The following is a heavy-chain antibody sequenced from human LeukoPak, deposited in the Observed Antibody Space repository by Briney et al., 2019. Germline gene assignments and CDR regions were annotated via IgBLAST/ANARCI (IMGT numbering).Heavy chain of an antibody. V-gene: IGHV1-18*01. J-gene: IGHJ4*02. CDR1: GYTFISYG. D-gene: IGHD2-15*01. CDR3: AGCSGGSCTGYYFDY. Sequence: ASVKVSCKASGYTFISYGISWVRQAPGQGLEWMGWISTYNGNTNYAQTLQGRVTMTTDTSTTIAYMELRSLRSDDTAVCYCAGCSGGSCTGYYFDYWGQGTLVTVSS. CDR2: ISTYNGNT.